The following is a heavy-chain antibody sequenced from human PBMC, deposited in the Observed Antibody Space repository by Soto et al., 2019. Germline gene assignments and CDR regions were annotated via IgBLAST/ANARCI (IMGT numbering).Heavy chain of an antibody. J-gene: IGHJ5*02. CDR3: RGSGSYQRDWFDP. Sequence: GGSLRLSCAASGFTFSNAWMSWVRQAPGKGLEWVGRIKSKTDGGTTDYAAPVKGRFTISRDDSKNTLYLQMNSLKTEDTAVYYCRGSGSYQRDWFDPWGQGTLVTVSS. CDR1: GFTFSNAW. CDR2: IKSKTDGGTT. D-gene: IGHD3-10*01. V-gene: IGHV3-15*01.